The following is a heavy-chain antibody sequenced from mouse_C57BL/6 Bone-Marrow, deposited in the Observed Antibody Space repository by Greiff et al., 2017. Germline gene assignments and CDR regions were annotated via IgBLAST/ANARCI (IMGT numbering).Heavy chain of an antibody. Sequence: LVESGTVLARPGASVKLSCKASGYTFTSYWMHWVKQRPGQGLEWIGMIHPNSGSTNYNEKFKSKATLTVDKSSSTAYMQLSSLTSEDSAVYDCARGGYDERAWFAYWGQGTLVTV. V-gene: IGHV1-64*01. CDR1: GYTFTSYW. CDR3: ARGGYDERAWFAY. CDR2: IHPNSGST. J-gene: IGHJ3*01. D-gene: IGHD2-2*01.